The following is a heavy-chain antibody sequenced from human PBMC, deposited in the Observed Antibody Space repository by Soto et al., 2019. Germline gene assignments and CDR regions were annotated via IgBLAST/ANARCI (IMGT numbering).Heavy chain of an antibody. Sequence: QVQLEESGGGVVQPGASLRLSCAASGIPFSSSGMHWVRQAPGKGLEWVALIWYDGSKEDYTDSVKGRFTISRDNSKNTIFLQMNSLRTEDTAMYYCARDKGNRYFDYWGQGTLVTVSS. CDR1: GIPFSSSG. CDR2: IWYDGSKE. D-gene: IGHD3-10*01. CDR3: ARDKGNRYFDY. J-gene: IGHJ4*02. V-gene: IGHV3-33*01.